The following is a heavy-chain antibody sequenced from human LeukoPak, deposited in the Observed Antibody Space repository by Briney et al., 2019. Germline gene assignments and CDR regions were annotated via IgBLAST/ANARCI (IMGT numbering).Heavy chain of an antibody. CDR1: GFTFSSYA. J-gene: IGHJ3*02. Sequence: GGSLRLSCAASGFTFSSYAMSWVRQAPGKGLEWGSAISGSGGSTYYADSVKGRFTISRDNSKNTLYLQMNSLRAEDTAVYYCAKDGNYYDSSGYPILGTFDIWGQGTMVTVSS. CDR3: AKDGNYYDSSGYPILGTFDI. D-gene: IGHD3-22*01. V-gene: IGHV3-23*01. CDR2: ISGSGGST.